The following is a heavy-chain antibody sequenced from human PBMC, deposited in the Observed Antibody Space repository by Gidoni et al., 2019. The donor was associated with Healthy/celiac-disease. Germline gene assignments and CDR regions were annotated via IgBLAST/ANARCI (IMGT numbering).Heavy chain of an antibody. V-gene: IGHV1-24*01. Sequence: QVQLVQSGAEVKKPGASVKVTSKVSGYTLHELSMHWVRQAPGKGLAWMGGFDPEDGETIYAQKFQCRVTMTEDTSTDTAYMELSSLRSEDTAVYYCATGWELPPLWYFDLWGRGTLVTVSS. CDR2: FDPEDGET. CDR1: GYTLHELS. J-gene: IGHJ2*01. D-gene: IGHD1-26*01. CDR3: ATGWELPPLWYFDL.